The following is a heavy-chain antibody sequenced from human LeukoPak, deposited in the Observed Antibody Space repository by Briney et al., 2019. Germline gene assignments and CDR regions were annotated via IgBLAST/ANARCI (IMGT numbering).Heavy chain of an antibody. CDR3: AREVGYTYGYFTL. CDR2: ISAYNGNT. Sequence: ASVTVSCKASGYTFTSYGISWVRQAPGQGLEWMGWISAYNGNTNYAQKLRGRVTMTTDTSTTTAYMELRSPRSDDTAVYYCAREVGYTYGYFTLWGQGTLVTVSS. CDR1: GYTFTSYG. V-gene: IGHV1-18*01. D-gene: IGHD5-18*01. J-gene: IGHJ4*02.